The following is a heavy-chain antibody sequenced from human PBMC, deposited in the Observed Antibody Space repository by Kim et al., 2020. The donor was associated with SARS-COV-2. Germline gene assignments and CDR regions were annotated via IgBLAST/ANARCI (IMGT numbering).Heavy chain of an antibody. D-gene: IGHD3-22*01. V-gene: IGHV3-21*01. Sequence: GGSLRLSCAASGFTFSSYSMNWVRQAPGKGLEWVSSISSSSSYIYYADSVKGRFTISRDNAKNSLYLQMNSLRAEDTAVYYCARETSSGYHVDYWGQGTLVTVSS. J-gene: IGHJ4*02. CDR3: ARETSSGYHVDY. CDR1: GFTFSSYS. CDR2: ISSSSSYI.